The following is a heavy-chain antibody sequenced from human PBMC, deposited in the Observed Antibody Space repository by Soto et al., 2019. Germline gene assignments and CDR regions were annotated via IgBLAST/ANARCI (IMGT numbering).Heavy chain of an antibody. V-gene: IGHV1-46*01. CDR1: GYTFTSYY. J-gene: IGHJ6*03. Sequence: GASVKVSCKASGYTFTSYYMHWVRQAPGQGLEWMGIINPSGGSTSYAQKFQDRVTISVDTSKNQFSLKLSSVTAADTAVYYCTCSYDFYYYMDVWGKGTTVTVSS. CDR2: INPSGGST. CDR3: TCSYDFYYYMDV. D-gene: IGHD3-3*01.